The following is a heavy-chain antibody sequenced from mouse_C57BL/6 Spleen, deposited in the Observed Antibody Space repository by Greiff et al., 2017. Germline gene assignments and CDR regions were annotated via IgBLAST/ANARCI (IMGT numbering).Heavy chain of an antibody. CDR2: IYPGDGDT. CDR1: GYAFSSSW. D-gene: IGHD1-1*01. CDR3: ARKGNSYCDGSTLWAMDY. Sequence: QVQLLQSGPELVKPGASVKISCKASGYAFSSSWMNWVKQRPGKGLEWIGRIYPGDGDTTYNGKFKGKATLTADKSSSTAYMQLSSLTSEDSAVYYCARKGNSYCDGSTLWAMDYWGQGTSLTVSS. V-gene: IGHV1-82*01. J-gene: IGHJ4*01.